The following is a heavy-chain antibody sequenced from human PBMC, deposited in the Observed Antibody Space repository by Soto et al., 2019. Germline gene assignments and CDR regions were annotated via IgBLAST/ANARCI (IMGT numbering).Heavy chain of an antibody. V-gene: IGHV4-39*01. CDR1: GGSISSSSYY. CDR3: ARGHDYYYGMDV. J-gene: IGHJ6*02. CDR2: IYYSGST. Sequence: PSEPLSLTCTVSGGSISSSSYYWGWIRQPPGKGLEWIGSIYYSGSTYYNPSLKSRVTISVDTSKNQFSLKLSSVTAADTAVYYCARGHDYYYGMDVWGQGTTVTVSS.